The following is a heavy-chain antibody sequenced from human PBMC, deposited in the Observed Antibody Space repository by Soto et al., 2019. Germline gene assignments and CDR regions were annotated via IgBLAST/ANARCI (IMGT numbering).Heavy chain of an antibody. CDR2: IDPSDSYT. J-gene: IGHJ6*02. CDR3: ARPPPQQLTPYYYGMDV. Sequence: GESRKISCKGSGYSFTSYWISWVRQMPGKGLEWMGRIDPSDSYTNYSPSFQGHVTISADKSISTAYLQWSSLKASDTAMYYCARPPPQQLTPYYYGMDVWGQGTTVTVSS. D-gene: IGHD6-13*01. V-gene: IGHV5-10-1*01. CDR1: GYSFTSYW.